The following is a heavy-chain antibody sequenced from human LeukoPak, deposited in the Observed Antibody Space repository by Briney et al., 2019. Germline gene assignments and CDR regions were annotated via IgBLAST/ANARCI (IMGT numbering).Heavy chain of an antibody. Sequence: SGTLSLTCAVSGGSVSSSHWWSWVRQPPGKRPEWIGEIYHSGSTNYNPSLKSRVTISVDKSKNQLSLRLSSVTAADTAVYYCARNQCWFGELFRYGYDYWGQGTLVTVSS. V-gene: IGHV4-4*02. J-gene: IGHJ4*02. CDR1: GGSVSSSHW. CDR3: ARNQCWFGELFRYGYDY. D-gene: IGHD3-10*01. CDR2: IYHSGST.